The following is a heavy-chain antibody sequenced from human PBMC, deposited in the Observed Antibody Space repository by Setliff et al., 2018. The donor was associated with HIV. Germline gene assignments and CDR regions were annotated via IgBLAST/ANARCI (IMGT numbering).Heavy chain of an antibody. J-gene: IGHJ4*02. CDR1: GYSISSGYY. CDR3: AREVRWELPQGFDH. Sequence: SETLSLTCAVSGYSISSGYYWGWIRQPPGKGLEWIGSIAYTGSGYYNSSLKSRVTISVDTSRNECSLKLTSVTAADTAVYYCAREVRWELPQGFDHWGQGSQVTVSS. V-gene: IGHV4-38-2*02. D-gene: IGHD1-26*01. CDR2: IAYTGSG.